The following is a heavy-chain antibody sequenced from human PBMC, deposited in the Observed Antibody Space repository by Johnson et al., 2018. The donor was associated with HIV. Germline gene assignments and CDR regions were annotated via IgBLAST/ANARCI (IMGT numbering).Heavy chain of an antibody. V-gene: IGHV3-7*05. CDR2: IKQDGSEK. D-gene: IGHD3-22*01. J-gene: IGHJ3*02. CDR1: GFTFSRYW. Sequence: VQLVESGGGLVQYGGSLRLSCAASGFTFSRYWMSWVRQAPGKGLEWVANIKQDGSEKYYVDSVKGRFTISRDNAKNSLYLQMNSLRAEDTAVYYCARDAKYYYDSGGSCYLIRSAFDIWGQG. CDR3: ARDAKYYYDSGGSCYLIRSAFDI.